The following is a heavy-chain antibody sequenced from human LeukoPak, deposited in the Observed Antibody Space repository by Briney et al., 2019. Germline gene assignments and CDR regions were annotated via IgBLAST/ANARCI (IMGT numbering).Heavy chain of an antibody. CDR1: GGTFSGNY. CDR3: ATPIGDSSSSEE. Sequence: TTSETLSLTCAVYGGTFSGNYWAWIRQPPGKGLEWIGELNDSGSTNYNPSLKSRVTISLDTSKNQFSLRLSSVTAADTAVYYCATPIGDSSSSEEWGQGTLVTVSS. D-gene: IGHD6-13*01. V-gene: IGHV4-34*08. CDR2: LNDSGST. J-gene: IGHJ4*02.